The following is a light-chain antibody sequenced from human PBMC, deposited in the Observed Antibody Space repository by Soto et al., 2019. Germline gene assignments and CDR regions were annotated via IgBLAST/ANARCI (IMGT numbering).Light chain of an antibody. J-gene: IGKJ4*01. V-gene: IGKV3-15*01. CDR3: QQYNNWTPALT. CDR1: QSVSSN. Sequence: EIVMTQSPATLSVSPGERATLSCSASQSVSSNLAWDQQKPGQAPRLLIYGASTRATGIPARFSGSGSGTEFTLTISSLQSEAFAVYYCQQYNNWTPALTFGGGTKVEIK. CDR2: GAS.